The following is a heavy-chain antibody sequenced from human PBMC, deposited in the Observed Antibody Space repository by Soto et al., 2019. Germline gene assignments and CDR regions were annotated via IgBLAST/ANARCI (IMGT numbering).Heavy chain of an antibody. CDR2: ISGATGST. D-gene: IGHD6-19*01. CDR1: GFTFRNYA. V-gene: IGHV3-23*01. CDR3: ARDEYSSGWYEEFGY. Sequence: GGSLRLSCAASGFTFRNYAMSWVRQAPGKGLEWVSLISGATGSTYYADSVKGRFTVSRDNSRQTLFLQMNSLRVEDTALYFCARDEYSSGWYEEFGYWGQGTLVTVSS. J-gene: IGHJ4*02.